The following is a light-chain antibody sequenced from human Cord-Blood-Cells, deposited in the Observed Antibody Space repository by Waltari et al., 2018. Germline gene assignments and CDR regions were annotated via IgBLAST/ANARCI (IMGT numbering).Light chain of an antibody. CDR2: AAS. CDR1: QGISSY. Sequence: DIQMTQSQSSLSASVGDRVNITCLASQGISSYFNWYQQKPGKAPKLLIYAASRLQSGVPSSFSGSGSGTDFTLTISSLQPEDFATYYCQQSYSTPPITFGQGTRLEIK. J-gene: IGKJ5*01. V-gene: IGKV1-39*01. CDR3: QQSYSTPPIT.